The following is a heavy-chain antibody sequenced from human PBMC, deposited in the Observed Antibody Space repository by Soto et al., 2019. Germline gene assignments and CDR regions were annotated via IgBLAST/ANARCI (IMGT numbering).Heavy chain of an antibody. CDR2: IDPSDSYT. CDR1: GYSFTSYW. J-gene: IGHJ5*02. Sequence: HGESLKISCKGSGYSFTSYWISWVRQMPGKGLEWMGRIDPSDSYTNYSPSFQGHVTISADKSISTAYLQWSSLKASDTAMYYCAKTTVTSYNWFDPWGQGTLVTVSS. D-gene: IGHD4-17*01. V-gene: IGHV5-10-1*01. CDR3: AKTTVTSYNWFDP.